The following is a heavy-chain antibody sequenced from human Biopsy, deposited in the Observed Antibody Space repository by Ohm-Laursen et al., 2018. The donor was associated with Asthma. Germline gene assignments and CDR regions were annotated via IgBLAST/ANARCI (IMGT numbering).Heavy chain of an antibody. CDR1: GYSLDDYA. CDR2: ISWNSGHI. V-gene: IGHV3-9*01. D-gene: IGHD4-17*01. CDR3: ARDFGAGDSDGDDLTLTHYYGMDV. J-gene: IGHJ6*02. Sequence: SLRLSCTASGYSLDDYAMYWVRQAPGKGLEWVSVISWNSGHIAYADSVKGRFTISRDTAKNSLYLQMNNLRVEDTAFYYCARDFGAGDSDGDDLTLTHYYGMDVWGQGTTVTVSS.